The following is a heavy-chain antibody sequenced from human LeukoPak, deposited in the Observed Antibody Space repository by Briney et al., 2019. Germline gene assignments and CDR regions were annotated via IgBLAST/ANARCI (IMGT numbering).Heavy chain of an antibody. Sequence: GGSLRLSCAASGFTFSSYGMHWVRQAPGKGLEWVAVIWYDGSNKCYADSVKGRFTISRDNSKNTLYLQMNSLRAEDTAVYYCAREERPRYCSSTSCYGPPDKGMDVWGQGTTVTVSS. D-gene: IGHD2-2*01. CDR2: IWYDGSNK. J-gene: IGHJ6*02. CDR3: AREERPRYCSSTSCYGPPDKGMDV. V-gene: IGHV3-33*01. CDR1: GFTFSSYG.